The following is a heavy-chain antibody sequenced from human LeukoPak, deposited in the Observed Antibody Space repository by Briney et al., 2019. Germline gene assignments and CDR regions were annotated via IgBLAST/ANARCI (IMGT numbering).Heavy chain of an antibody. V-gene: IGHV3-74*01. CDR3: ARGSTQYSSGWYGLDY. J-gene: IGHJ4*02. CDR2: VNSDGNST. D-gene: IGHD6-19*01. Sequence: GGSLRLSCAASGFTFSSYWMHWVRQAPGKGLVWVSRVNSDGNSTTYADSVKGRFTISRDNAKNTLYLQMNSLRAEDTAVYYCARGSTQYSSGWYGLDYWGQETLVTVSS. CDR1: GFTFSSYW.